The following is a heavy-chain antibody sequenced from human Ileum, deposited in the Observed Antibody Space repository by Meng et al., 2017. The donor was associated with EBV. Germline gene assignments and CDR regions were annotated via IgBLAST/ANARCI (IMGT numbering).Heavy chain of an antibody. J-gene: IGHJ5*02. CDR2: INHSGST. V-gene: IGHV4-34*02. CDR3: AREARSSGYHPGIGP. D-gene: IGHD3-22*01. Sequence: VHLPQGGAGLLKPSETLTLTCAVYGGFFSGYYWSWIRQSPGKGLEWIGEINHSGSTNYNPSLKSRVTISVDTSKNQFSLKLTSVTAADTAVYYCAREARSSGYHPGIGPWGQGTLVTVSS. CDR1: GGFFSGYY.